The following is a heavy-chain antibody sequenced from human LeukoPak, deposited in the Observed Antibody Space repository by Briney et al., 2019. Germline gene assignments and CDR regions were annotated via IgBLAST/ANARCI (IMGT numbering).Heavy chain of an antibody. CDR3: ARDGYASTRVFDY. D-gene: IGHD6-13*01. CDR2: ISSSGSTI. CDR1: GGSISSSSHH. V-gene: IGHV3-48*03. Sequence: LSLTCTVSGGSISSSSHHWGWIRQPPGKGLEWVAYISSSGSTIYYADSVKGRFTISRDNAKNSVYLQMNSLRAEDTAVYYCARDGYASTRVFDYWAREPWAPSPQ. J-gene: IGHJ4*02.